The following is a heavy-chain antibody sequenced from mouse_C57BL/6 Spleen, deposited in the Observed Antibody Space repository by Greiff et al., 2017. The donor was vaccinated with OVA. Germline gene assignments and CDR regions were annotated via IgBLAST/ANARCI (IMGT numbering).Heavy chain of an antibody. V-gene: IGHV1-55*01. J-gene: IGHJ4*01. D-gene: IGHD1-1*01. CDR3: HYYGSSYGYAMDY. CDR1: GYTFTSYW. Sequence: VQLQQPGAELVKPGASVKMSCKASGYTFTSYWITWVKQRPGQGLEWIGDIYPGSGSTNYNEKFKSKATLTVDTSSSTAYMQLSSLTSENSAVYYCHYYGSSYGYAMDYWGQGTSVTVSS. CDR2: IYPGSGST.